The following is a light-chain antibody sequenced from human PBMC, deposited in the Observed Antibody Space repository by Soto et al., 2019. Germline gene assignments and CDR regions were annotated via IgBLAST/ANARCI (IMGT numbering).Light chain of an antibody. CDR1: QGISSA. V-gene: IGKV1-13*02. J-gene: IGKJ3*01. Sequence: AIQLTQSPSSLSASVGDRVTITCRASQGISSALAWYQQKPGKAPKLLIYDASSLESGVPSRFSGRGSGTDFTLTISSLQPEDFATYYCQQFNSYPPWFTFGPGTKVDIK. CDR2: DAS. CDR3: QQFNSYPPWFT.